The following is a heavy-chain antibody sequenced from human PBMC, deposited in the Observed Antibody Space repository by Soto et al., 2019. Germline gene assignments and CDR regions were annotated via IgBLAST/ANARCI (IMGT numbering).Heavy chain of an antibody. Sequence: ELQLLESGGGLVQPGGSLRLSCAASGFTFSSYAMSWVRQAPGKGLEWVSAISGSGGSTYYADSVKGRFTISRYNSTKTLSLQLYSLTSEDTAVYYRVKGRRYCSSTCCYVVPDYWGQGTLVTVSS. CDR2: ISGSGGST. V-gene: IGHV3-23*01. CDR3: VKGRRYCSSTCCYVVPDY. CDR1: GFTFSSYA. J-gene: IGHJ4*02. D-gene: IGHD2-2*01.